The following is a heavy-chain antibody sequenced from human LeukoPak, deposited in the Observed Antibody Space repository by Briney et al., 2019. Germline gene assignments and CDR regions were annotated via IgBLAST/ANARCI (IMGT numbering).Heavy chain of an antibody. CDR3: ARRNGLFDY. J-gene: IGHJ4*02. V-gene: IGHV4-39*01. CDR1: GGSISSSSYY. Sequence: SETLSLTCTVSGGSISSSSYYWDWIRQSPGKGLEWIGNIYYSGTTYCNPSLKSRVTISVDTSKNQFSLKLSSVTAADTAMYYCARRNGLFDYWGQGTLVTVSS. D-gene: IGHD1-1*01. CDR2: IYYSGTT.